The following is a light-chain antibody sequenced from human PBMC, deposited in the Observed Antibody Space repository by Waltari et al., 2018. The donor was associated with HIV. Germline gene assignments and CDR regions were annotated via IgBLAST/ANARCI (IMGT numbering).Light chain of an antibody. Sequence: QSVLTQPPSASGTPGQRVTISCSGSSSNIGSNYVYWYRQLPGTAPKTLIYRSNQRPSGVPDRFSGSKSGTSASLAISGLRSENEADYYCAAWDASLSVWVFGGGTKLTVL. CDR2: RSN. V-gene: IGLV1-47*01. CDR3: AAWDASLSVWV. CDR1: SSNIGSNY. J-gene: IGLJ3*02.